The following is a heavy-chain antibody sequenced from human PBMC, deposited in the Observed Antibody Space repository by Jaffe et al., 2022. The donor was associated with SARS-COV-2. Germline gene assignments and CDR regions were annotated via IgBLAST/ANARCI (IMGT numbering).Heavy chain of an antibody. Sequence: QVQLVESGGGVVQPGRSLSLSCAASGFTFSSYAMHWVRQAPGKGLEWVAVVAHDGSDKFYAEPVKGRFTIARDNSKNTLFLQINSLRAEDTAVYYCARDFSMVVVAPGYWGQGTRVTVSS. J-gene: IGHJ4*02. CDR2: VAHDGSDK. CDR1: GFTFSSYA. CDR3: ARDFSMVVVAPGY. V-gene: IGHV3-33*05. D-gene: IGHD3-22*01.